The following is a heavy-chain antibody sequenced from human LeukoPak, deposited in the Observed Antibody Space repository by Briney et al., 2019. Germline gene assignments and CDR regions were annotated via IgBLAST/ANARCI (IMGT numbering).Heavy chain of an antibody. J-gene: IGHJ4*02. CDR2: ISYDGSNK. Sequence: PGRSLRLSCAASGFTFSSYAMHWVRQAPGKGLEWVAVISYDGSNKYYADSVKGRFTISRDNSKNTLYLQMNSLRAEDTAVYYCASEGFVPMVYAMYVYWGQGTLVTVSS. CDR1: GFTFSSYA. V-gene: IGHV3-30-3*01. D-gene: IGHD2-8*01. CDR3: ASEGFVPMVYAMYVY.